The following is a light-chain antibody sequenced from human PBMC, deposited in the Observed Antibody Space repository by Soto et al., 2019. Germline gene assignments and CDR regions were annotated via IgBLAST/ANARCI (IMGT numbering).Light chain of an antibody. V-gene: IGKV1-39*01. CDR3: QQSFISPPYT. J-gene: IGKJ2*01. CDR2: SAS. Sequence: DVQMTQSPSSLSASVGDRVTITCRTSQSISIYLHWYQQKPGKAPKLLIYSASTLQTGVPSRFSGSGSGTEFTLTINNLQPDDFATYYCQQSFISPPYTFGQGTNLEIK. CDR1: QSISIY.